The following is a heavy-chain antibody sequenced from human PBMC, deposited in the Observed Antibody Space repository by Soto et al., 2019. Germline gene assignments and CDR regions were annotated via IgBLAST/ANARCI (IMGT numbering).Heavy chain of an antibody. V-gene: IGHV4-34*01. J-gene: IGHJ3*02. D-gene: IGHD2-2*01. CDR1: GGSFSGYY. CDR3: ARGLGCSSTSCDDAFDI. CDR2: INHSGST. Sequence: SETLSLTCAVYGGSFSGYYWSWIRQPPGKGLEWIGEINHSGSTNYNPSLKSRVTISVDTSKNQFSVKLSSVTAADTAVYYCARGLGCSSTSCDDAFDIWGQGTMVTVSS.